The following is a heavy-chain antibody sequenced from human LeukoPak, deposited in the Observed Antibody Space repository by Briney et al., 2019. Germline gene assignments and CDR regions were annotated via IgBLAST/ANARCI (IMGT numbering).Heavy chain of an antibody. J-gene: IGHJ4*02. V-gene: IGHV4-59*08. CDR3: ARHSQTRIVGALPFFRY. CDR1: GGSISSYY. D-gene: IGHD1-26*01. CDR2: IYYSGST. Sequence: PSETLSLTCTVSGGSISSYYWSWIRQPPGKGLEWIGYIYYSGSTNCNPSLKSRVTISVDTSKNQFSLKLSSVTAADTAVYYCARHSQTRIVGALPFFRYWGQGTLVTVSS.